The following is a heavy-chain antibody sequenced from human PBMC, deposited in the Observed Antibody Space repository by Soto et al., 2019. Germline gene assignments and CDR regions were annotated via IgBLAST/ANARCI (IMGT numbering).Heavy chain of an antibody. D-gene: IGHD4-4*01. Sequence: PGGSLRLSCAASGFTFSSYAMSWVRQAPGKGLEWVSAISGSGGSTYYADSVKGRFTISRDNSKNTLYLQMNSLRAEDTAVYYCATAPFMTTVTTGRSIFDYWGQGTLVTVSS. CDR3: ATAPFMTTVTTGRSIFDY. CDR2: ISGSGGST. J-gene: IGHJ4*02. CDR1: GFTFSSYA. V-gene: IGHV3-23*01.